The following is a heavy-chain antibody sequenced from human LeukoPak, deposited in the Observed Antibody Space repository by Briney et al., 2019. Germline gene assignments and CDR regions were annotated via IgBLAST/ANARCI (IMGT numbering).Heavy chain of an antibody. V-gene: IGHV1-18*01. Sequence: ASVKVSCKASGYSFTSYGITWVRQAPGQGLEWMGWISVYNGNTNYAQKFQGRVTMSTDTSTSTAYMELRSLGSDDTAVYYCARVGLSVWNRISFVFDPWGQGTLVTVSS. CDR1: GYSFTSYG. D-gene: IGHD5/OR15-5a*01. CDR3: ARVGLSVWNRISFVFDP. J-gene: IGHJ5*02. CDR2: ISVYNGNT.